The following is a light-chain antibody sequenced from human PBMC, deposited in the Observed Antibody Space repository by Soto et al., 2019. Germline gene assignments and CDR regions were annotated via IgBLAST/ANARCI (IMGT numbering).Light chain of an antibody. CDR2: KAS. CDR1: QSISTW. V-gene: IGKV1-5*03. CDR3: QQYNSSPWT. J-gene: IGKJ1*01. Sequence: DIQMTQSPSTLSASVGDRVTITCRASQSISTWLAWYQQKPGKAPKLLIYKASGFDSGVPSRFSGRGSGTDFTLTISILQPDDFARYCCQQYNSSPWTFGHGTKVEFK.